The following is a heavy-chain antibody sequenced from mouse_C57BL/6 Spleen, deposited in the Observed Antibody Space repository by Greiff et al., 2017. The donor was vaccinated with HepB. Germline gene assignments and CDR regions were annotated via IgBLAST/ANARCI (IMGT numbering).Heavy chain of an antibody. J-gene: IGHJ4*01. CDR1: GYTFTSYW. D-gene: IGHD1-1*01. CDR2: IHPNSGST. Sequence: QVQLQQPGAELVKPGASVKLSCKASGYTFTSYWMHWVKQRPGQGLEWIGMIHPNSGSTNYNEKFKSKATLTVDKSSSTAYMQLSSLTSEDSAVYYCARHHYGSSLHAMDYWGQGTSVTVSS. V-gene: IGHV1-64*01. CDR3: ARHHYGSSLHAMDY.